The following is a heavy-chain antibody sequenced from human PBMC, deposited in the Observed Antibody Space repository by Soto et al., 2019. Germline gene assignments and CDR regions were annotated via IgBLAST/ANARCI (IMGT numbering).Heavy chain of an antibody. J-gene: IGHJ4*02. CDR3: VKMDYWDSIGFYFVVRFDV. Sequence: EVQLVEPGGGLVQPGRSLRLSCAASGFIFDDYAMHWVRQAPGKGLEWVSGISLNSVGIGYADSVKGRFTISRDNAKNSLYMQMDSLRAEDTALYSCVKMDYWDSIGFYFVVRFDVWGQGTLVTVSA. CDR1: GFIFDDYA. D-gene: IGHD3-22*01. V-gene: IGHV3-9*01. CDR2: ISLNSVGI.